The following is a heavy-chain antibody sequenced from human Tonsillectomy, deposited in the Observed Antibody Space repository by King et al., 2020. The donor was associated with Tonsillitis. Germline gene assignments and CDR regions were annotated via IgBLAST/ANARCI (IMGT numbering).Heavy chain of an antibody. D-gene: IGHD6-19*01. CDR2: ISSDGSKK. CDR1: GFTFSSYG. V-gene: IGHV3-30*18. Sequence: QVQLVESGGGVVQPGRSLRLSGAASGFTFSSYGIHWVRQAPGKGLEWVAVISSDGSKKYYADSVRGRFTISRDNSKNTLYLQMNSLRADDTAVYYCAKARQWLVHFDYWGQGTLVTVSS. CDR3: AKARQWLVHFDY. J-gene: IGHJ4*02.